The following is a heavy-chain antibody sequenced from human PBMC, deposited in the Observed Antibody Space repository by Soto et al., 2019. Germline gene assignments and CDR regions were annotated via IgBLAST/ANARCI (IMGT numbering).Heavy chain of an antibody. D-gene: IGHD3-3*01. CDR2: ISGSGGST. V-gene: IGHV3-23*01. CDR1: GFTFSSYA. CDR3: AKGPFLEWLRPLNWFDP. Sequence: GGSLRLSCAASGFTFSSYAMSWVRQAPGKGLEWVSAISGSGGSTYYADSVKGRFTISRDNSKNTLYLQMNGLRAEDTAVYYCAKGPFLEWLRPLNWFDPWGQGTLVTVSS. J-gene: IGHJ5*02.